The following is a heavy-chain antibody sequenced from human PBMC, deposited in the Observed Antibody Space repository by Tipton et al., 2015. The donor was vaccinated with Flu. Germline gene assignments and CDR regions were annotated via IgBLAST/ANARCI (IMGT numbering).Heavy chain of an antibody. Sequence: LRLSCTVSGYSISSGYYWGWIRQPPGKGLEWIGRIYHSGSTYYNPSLKSRVTISVDTSKNQFSPKLSSVNAADTAVYYGARALRGDGAGSLWGQGTLVTVSS. CDR1: GYSISSGYY. CDR3: ARALRGDGAGSL. J-gene: IGHJ1*01. CDR2: IYHSGST. V-gene: IGHV4-38-2*02. D-gene: IGHD3-10*01.